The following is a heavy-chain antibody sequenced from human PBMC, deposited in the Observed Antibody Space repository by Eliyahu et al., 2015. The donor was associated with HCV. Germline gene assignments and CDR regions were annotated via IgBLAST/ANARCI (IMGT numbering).Heavy chain of an antibody. Sequence: EVQLLESGGGLVQPGGSLRLSCAASGFTFSSYAMTWVRQAPGKGLEWVSLIYSGGSSTYYADSVKGRFTISRDNSKNTLYLQMNSLRAEDTAVYYCAKPSPWGWELVRWGQGTLVTVSS. CDR3: AKPSPWGWELVR. CDR2: IYSGGSST. D-gene: IGHD1-26*01. V-gene: IGHV3-23*03. CDR1: GFTFSSYA. J-gene: IGHJ4*02.